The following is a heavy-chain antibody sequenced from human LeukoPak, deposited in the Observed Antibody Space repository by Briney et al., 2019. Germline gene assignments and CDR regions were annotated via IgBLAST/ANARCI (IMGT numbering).Heavy chain of an antibody. CDR3: ANNRANYYDSSGYYRPSPRVWELTFDY. D-gene: IGHD3-22*01. Sequence: PGGSLRLSCAASGFTFSNYMMHWVRQAPGKGLVWVSRIKSDGITITCADSVKGRFTISRDNAKNTLYLQMNSLRAEDTAVYYCANNRANYYDSSGYYRPSPRVWELTFDYWGQGTLVTVSS. J-gene: IGHJ4*02. CDR2: IKSDGITI. V-gene: IGHV3-74*01. CDR1: GFTFSNYM.